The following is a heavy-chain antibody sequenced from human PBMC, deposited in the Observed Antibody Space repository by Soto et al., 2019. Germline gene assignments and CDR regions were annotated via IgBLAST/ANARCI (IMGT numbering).Heavy chain of an antibody. CDR1: GGSISSYY. D-gene: IGHD2-2*01. CDR3: AREETLVPGGIYIGY. CDR2: IYTSGST. Sequence: SETLSLTCTVSGGSISSYYWSWIRQPAGKGLEWIGRIYTSGSTNYNPSLKSRVTMSVDTSKNQFSLKLSSVTAADTAVYYCAREETLVPGGIYIGYRGLETLRSVSS. J-gene: IGHJ4*02. V-gene: IGHV4-4*07.